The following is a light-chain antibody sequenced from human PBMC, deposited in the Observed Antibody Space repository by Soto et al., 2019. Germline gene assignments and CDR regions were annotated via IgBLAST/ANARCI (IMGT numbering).Light chain of an antibody. Sequence: DIQMTQSPSSVSASVGDRVTITCRASQNIYNWLAWFQQKPGKAPKLLISSASTLESGVTSRFSGSRSATDYSLTITGLQPEDFATYYCQQADDFPLTFGQGTRL. CDR2: SAS. J-gene: IGKJ5*01. CDR1: QNIYNW. CDR3: QQADDFPLT. V-gene: IGKV1-12*01.